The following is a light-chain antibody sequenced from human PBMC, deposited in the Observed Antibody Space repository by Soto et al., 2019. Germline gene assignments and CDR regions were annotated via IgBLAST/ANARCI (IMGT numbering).Light chain of an antibody. V-gene: IGKV3-20*01. Sequence: IVLTQSPGTLYLSPGERATLSCRASQSVSSGYLAWYQQRPGQAPRLLIYGASTRATGIPDRFSGSGSGTDFTLTISRLEPEDFAVYYCQQYGTSPWTFGPGTKVDIK. J-gene: IGKJ1*01. CDR1: QSVSSGY. CDR2: GAS. CDR3: QQYGTSPWT.